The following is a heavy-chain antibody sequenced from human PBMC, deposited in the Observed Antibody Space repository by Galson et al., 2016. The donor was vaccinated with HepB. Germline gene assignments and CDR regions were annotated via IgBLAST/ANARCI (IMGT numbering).Heavy chain of an antibody. CDR1: GFSFNTYD. CDR3: ARDAKEPNFGLDY. J-gene: IGHJ4*02. Sequence: SLRLSCAASGFSFNTYDMHWVRQAPGKGPEWVAVISFDGSRKDYADSVKGRFTISRDNAKKSLYLHMNSLRAEDTAVYYCARDAKEPNFGLDYWGQGTLVTVSS. V-gene: IGHV3-33*01. D-gene: IGHD3/OR15-3a*01. CDR2: ISFDGSRK.